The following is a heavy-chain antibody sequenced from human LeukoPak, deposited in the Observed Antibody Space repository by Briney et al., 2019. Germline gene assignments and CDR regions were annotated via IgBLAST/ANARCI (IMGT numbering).Heavy chain of an antibody. V-gene: IGHV3-74*01. CDR3: AREYCSGGSCLGDFDY. CDR2: INSDGSST. Sequence: GGSLRLSCAASGFIFSSYWMHWVRHAPGKGLVWVSRINSDGSSTSYADSVKGRFTISRDNAKNTLYLQMNSLRAEDTAVYYCAREYCSGGSCLGDFDYWGQGTLVTVSS. J-gene: IGHJ4*02. CDR1: GFIFSSYW. D-gene: IGHD2-15*01.